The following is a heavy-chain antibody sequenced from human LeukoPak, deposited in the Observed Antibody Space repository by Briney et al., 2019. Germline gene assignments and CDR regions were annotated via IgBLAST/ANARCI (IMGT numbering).Heavy chain of an antibody. Sequence: ASVKVSCKASGYMFTGYYMYWVRQAPGQGLEWMGWINPNSGGTTYAQKFQGRVTMTRDTSISTAYMELSRLRSDDTAVYYCARGGPDSSGYANWFDPWGQGTLVTVSS. V-gene: IGHV1-2*02. CDR3: ARGGPDSSGYANWFDP. D-gene: IGHD3-22*01. CDR2: INPNSGGT. CDR1: GYMFTGYY. J-gene: IGHJ5*02.